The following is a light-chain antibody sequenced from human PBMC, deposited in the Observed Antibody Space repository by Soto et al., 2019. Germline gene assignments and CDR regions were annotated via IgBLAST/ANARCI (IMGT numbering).Light chain of an antibody. CDR3: SSYTTSSTWV. Sequence: QSVLTQPASVSGSLGQSITIPCTGTSSDVGGYNYVSWYQQHPGKAPKVIIYDVSNRPSGVSNRFSGSKSGNTASLTISGLQAEDEADYYCSSYTTSSTWVFGGGTKLTVL. J-gene: IGLJ3*02. V-gene: IGLV2-14*01. CDR1: SSDVGGYNY. CDR2: DVS.